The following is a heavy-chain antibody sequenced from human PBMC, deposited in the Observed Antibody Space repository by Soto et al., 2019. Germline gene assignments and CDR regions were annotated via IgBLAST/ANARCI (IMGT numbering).Heavy chain of an antibody. V-gene: IGHV3-73*02. D-gene: IGHD2-21*01. CDR3: ATHTRDGYNDEYYFDY. CDR2: IRNKPNSHAT. J-gene: IGHJ4*02. Sequence: EVQLVESGGGLVQPGGSLTLSCAASGFTFSGSAMLWVRQASGKGLEWVGRIRNKPNSHATEYPASVKGRFTISRDDSKNTAYLQMNSLKAEDTAVYYCATHTRDGYNDEYYFDYWGRGTLVTVSS. CDR1: GFTFSGSA.